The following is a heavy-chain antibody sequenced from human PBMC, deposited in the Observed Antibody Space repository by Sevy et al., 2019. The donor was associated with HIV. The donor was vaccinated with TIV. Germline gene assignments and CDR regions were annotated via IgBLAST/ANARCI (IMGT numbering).Heavy chain of an antibody. J-gene: IGHJ4*02. D-gene: IGHD1-26*01. CDR2: ISASGGST. V-gene: IGHV3-23*01. Sequence: GGSLRLSCAASGFTFSSYSMNWVRQAPGKGLEWVSGISASGGSTFYADSVKGRFTISRDNFKNALYLEMNSLRVEDTAVYYCAGAGMGAKGFDYWGQGTLVTVSS. CDR3: AGAGMGAKGFDY. CDR1: GFTFSSYS.